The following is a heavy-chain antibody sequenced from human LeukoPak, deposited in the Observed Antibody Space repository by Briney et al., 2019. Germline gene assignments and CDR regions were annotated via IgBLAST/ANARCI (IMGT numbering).Heavy chain of an antibody. D-gene: IGHD6-19*01. CDR2: ISYDGSNK. CDR3: ARVSSSGWDWHYYYMDV. V-gene: IGHV3-30*04. Sequence: GRSLRLSCAASGFTFSSYAMHWVRQAPGKRLEWVAVISYDGSNKYYADSVKGRFTISRDNAKNSLYLQMNSLRAEDTAVYYCARVSSSGWDWHYYYMDVWGKGTTVTVSS. CDR1: GFTFSSYA. J-gene: IGHJ6*03.